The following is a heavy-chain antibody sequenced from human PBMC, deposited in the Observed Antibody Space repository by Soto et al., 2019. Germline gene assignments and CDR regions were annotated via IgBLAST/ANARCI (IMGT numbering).Heavy chain of an antibody. Sequence: PSETLSLTCTVSGGSISSSSYYWGWIRQPPGKGLEWIGSIYYSGSTYYNPSLKSRVTISVDTSKNQFSLKLSSVTAADTAVYYCASLTSGXFDYWGQGTLVTVSS. D-gene: IGHD2-2*01. J-gene: IGHJ4*02. CDR2: IYYSGST. CDR3: ASLTSGXFDY. V-gene: IGHV4-39*07. CDR1: GGSISSSSYY.